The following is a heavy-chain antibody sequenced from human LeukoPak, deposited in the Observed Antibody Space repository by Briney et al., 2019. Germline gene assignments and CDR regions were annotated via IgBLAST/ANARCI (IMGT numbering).Heavy chain of an antibody. J-gene: IGHJ4*02. Sequence: PGGSLRLSCAASGFTFSSYWMHWVRQAPGKGLVWVSRINTDGSSTSYADSVKGRFTISRDNAKNTLYLQMNSLRAEDTAVYYCARSRVWGSSLEDYWGQGTLVTVSS. CDR2: INTDGSST. CDR3: ARSRVWGSSLEDY. V-gene: IGHV3-74*01. CDR1: GFTFSSYW. D-gene: IGHD3-16*01.